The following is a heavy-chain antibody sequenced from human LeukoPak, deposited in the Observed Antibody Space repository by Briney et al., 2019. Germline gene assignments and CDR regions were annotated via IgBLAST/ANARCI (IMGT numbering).Heavy chain of an antibody. CDR3: ARGRSVLGLLDV. CDR2: INHSGST. Sequence: PGGSLRLSCAASGFTFSDYYMSWIRQPPGKGLEWIGEINHSGSTNYNPSLKSRVTISVDTSKNQFSLKLSSVTAADTAVYYCARGRSVLGLLDVWGKGTTVTVSS. V-gene: IGHV4-34*01. J-gene: IGHJ6*04. CDR1: GFTFSDYY. D-gene: IGHD3-16*01.